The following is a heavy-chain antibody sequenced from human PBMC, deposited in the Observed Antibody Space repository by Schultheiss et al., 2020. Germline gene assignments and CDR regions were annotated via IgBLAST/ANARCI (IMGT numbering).Heavy chain of an antibody. J-gene: IGHJ4*02. CDR3: ARGNLRFGFSVDY. CDR2: IYDSGIT. CDR1: GDSISTYY. D-gene: IGHD5-12*01. V-gene: IGHV4-4*08. Sequence: SETLSLTCSVSGDSISTYYWSWIRQPPGKGLEWIGYIYDSGITNYNPSLKSRITISVDTSKKELSLWLSSVTAADTAVYYCARGNLRFGFSVDYWGQRILVTVSS.